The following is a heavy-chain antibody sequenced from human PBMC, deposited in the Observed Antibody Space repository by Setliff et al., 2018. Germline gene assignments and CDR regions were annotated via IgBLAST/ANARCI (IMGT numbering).Heavy chain of an antibody. CDR3: ARLPSKRIHYNFWSGSYNWFDP. Sequence: SETLSLTCAVSVYSISRDCHWGWIRQPPGKGLEWIGSIYYSGSTYYNPSLKSRVTISVDTSKNQFSLKLSSVTAADTAVYYCARLPSKRIHYNFWSGSYNWFDPWGQGTLVTVSS. CDR1: VYSISRDCH. CDR2: IYYSGST. D-gene: IGHD3-3*01. J-gene: IGHJ5*02. V-gene: IGHV4-38-2*01.